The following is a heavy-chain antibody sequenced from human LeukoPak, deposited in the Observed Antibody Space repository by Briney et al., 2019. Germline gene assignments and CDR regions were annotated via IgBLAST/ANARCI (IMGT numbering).Heavy chain of an antibody. Sequence: GGSLRLSCAASGFTFSSSAMSWVRQVPGKGLEWVSGISASGGSTSYADSVRGRFTISRDNAKNSLYLQMNSLRAEDTAVYYCARDVSVVVTAIPLDYWGQGTLVTVSS. D-gene: IGHD2-21*02. V-gene: IGHV3-23*01. CDR2: ISASGGST. J-gene: IGHJ4*02. CDR3: ARDVSVVVTAIPLDY. CDR1: GFTFSSSA.